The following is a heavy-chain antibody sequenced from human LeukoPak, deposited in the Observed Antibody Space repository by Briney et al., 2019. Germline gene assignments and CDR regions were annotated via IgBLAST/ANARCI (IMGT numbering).Heavy chain of an antibody. V-gene: IGHV4-34*01. Sequence: PSETLSINSAVYAGTFSGYYWSRIRQGPGKGLERIGEINHSGSTNYNPTLKNRVTISVDPSKSQISLKLTSVTAADTTVYYCARGYSVKQQLGWFDPWGQGTLVTVAS. CDR2: INHSGST. D-gene: IGHD6-13*01. CDR1: AGTFSGYY. CDR3: ARGYSVKQQLGWFDP. J-gene: IGHJ5*02.